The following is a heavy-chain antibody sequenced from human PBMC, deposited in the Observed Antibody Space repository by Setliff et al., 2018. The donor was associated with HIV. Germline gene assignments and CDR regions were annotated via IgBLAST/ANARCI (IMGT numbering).Heavy chain of an antibody. Sequence: GESLKISCKASGYIFNTSWIGWVRQMPGKGLEWMGIIYPPDSDTTYSPSFRGQVTISADKSINTAYLHWSRLKASDTAIYFCARLPFGSSDAFDIWGQGTVVTVSS. J-gene: IGHJ3*02. CDR3: ARLPFGSSDAFDI. CDR1: GYIFNTSW. D-gene: IGHD6-6*01. CDR2: IYPPDSDT. V-gene: IGHV5-51*01.